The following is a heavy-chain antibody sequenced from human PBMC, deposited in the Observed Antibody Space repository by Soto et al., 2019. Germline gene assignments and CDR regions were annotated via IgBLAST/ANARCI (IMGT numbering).Heavy chain of an antibody. V-gene: IGHV1-3*01. D-gene: IGHD2-21*02. Sequence: ASVKVSCTASGYTFTSYAMHWVRQAPGQRLEWMGWINAGNGNTKYSQKFQGRVTITRDTSASTAYMELSSLRSEDTAVYYCARDQAYCGGDCYPGSFDPWGQGTLVTVSS. CDR2: INAGNGNT. CDR1: GYTFTSYA. J-gene: IGHJ5*02. CDR3: ARDQAYCGGDCYPGSFDP.